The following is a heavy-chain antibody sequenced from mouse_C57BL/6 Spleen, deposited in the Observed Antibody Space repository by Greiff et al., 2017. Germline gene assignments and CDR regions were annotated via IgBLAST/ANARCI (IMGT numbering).Heavy chain of an antibody. V-gene: IGHV1-69*01. CDR3: ARYDGRDYFDY. CDR1: GYTFTSYW. CDR2: IDPSDSYT. D-gene: IGHD2-1*01. Sequence: QVQLQQPGAELVMPGASVKLSCKASGYTFTSYWLHWVKQRPGQGLEWIGEIDPSDSYTNYNQKFKGKSTLTVDKSSSTAYMQLSSLTSEDSAVYYCARYDGRDYFDYWGQGTTRTVSS. J-gene: IGHJ2*01.